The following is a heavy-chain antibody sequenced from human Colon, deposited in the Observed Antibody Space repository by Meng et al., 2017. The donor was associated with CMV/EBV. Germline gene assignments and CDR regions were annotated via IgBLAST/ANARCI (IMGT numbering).Heavy chain of an antibody. CDR3: ARNDIIVRPPAFYYFDS. V-gene: IGHV4-59*01. J-gene: IGHJ4*02. D-gene: IGHD1-1*01. CDR2: IYYSGST. Sequence: SETLSLTCTVSGDSISSYYWSWIRQPPGKGLEWIGYIYYSGSTNYNPSLKSRVTISVDTSKNQFSLKLSSVTAADTAVYYCARNDIIVRPPAFYYFDSWGQGMLVTVSS. CDR1: GDSISSYY.